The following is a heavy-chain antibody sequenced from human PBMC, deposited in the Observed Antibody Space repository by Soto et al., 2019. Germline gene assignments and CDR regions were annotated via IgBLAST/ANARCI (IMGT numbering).Heavy chain of an antibody. J-gene: IGHJ6*02. CDR1: GFIFTRYK. CDR2: INPGNSDT. Sequence: PGESLKISCEGSGFIFTRYKIGWVRRMPGKGLEWMGIINPGNSDTTYSPSFQGQVTISADKSINTAYLQWSSLKASDTAMYYCMRSYGDSYYFYYGTDVWGQGTKVTVSS. CDR3: MRSYGDSYYFYYGTDV. V-gene: IGHV5-51*01. D-gene: IGHD2-21*02.